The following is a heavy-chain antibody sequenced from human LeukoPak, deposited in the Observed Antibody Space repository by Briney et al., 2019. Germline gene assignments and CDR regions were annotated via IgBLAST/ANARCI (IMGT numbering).Heavy chain of an antibody. D-gene: IGHD6-6*01. Sequence: GGSLRLSCAASGFTFTNYAMHWVRQAPGKGLEWVSVISGSGGSSYYADSVKGRFTVSRDNTKNTLYLQMNSLRAEDTAVYHCAKDRFRENSNSYSYVMDVWGQGTTVTVSS. CDR3: AKDRFRENSNSYSYVMDV. CDR1: GFTFTNYA. J-gene: IGHJ6*02. CDR2: ISGSGGSS. V-gene: IGHV3-23*01.